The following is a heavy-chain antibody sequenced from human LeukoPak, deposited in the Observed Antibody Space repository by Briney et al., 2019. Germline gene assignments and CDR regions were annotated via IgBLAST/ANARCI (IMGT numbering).Heavy chain of an antibody. CDR3: ASGTIVGARGADN. CDR2: ISWNSGSI. V-gene: IGHV3-9*01. CDR1: GFTFDDYA. D-gene: IGHD1-26*01. Sequence: SLRLSCAASGFTFDDYAMHWVRQAPGKGLEWVSGISWNSGSIGYADSVKGRFTISRDNANNLLYLQMNSLRAEDTAVYYCASGTIVGARGADNWGQGTLVTVSS. J-gene: IGHJ4*02.